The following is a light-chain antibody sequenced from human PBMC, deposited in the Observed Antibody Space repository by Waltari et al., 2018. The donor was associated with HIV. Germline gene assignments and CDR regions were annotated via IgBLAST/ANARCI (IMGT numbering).Light chain of an antibody. J-gene: IGLJ2*01. CDR1: TSDVGGFDS. CDR2: EVT. CDR3: TSYTSSSTLGV. V-gene: IGLV2-14*01. Sequence: QSALTQPASVSGSPGQSVTISCTRTTSDVGGFDSVFWYQHHPGKAPKLIIYEVTNRPSGVSTRFSGSKSGNTASLTISGLQAEDEADYFCTSYTSSSTLGVFGGGTRLTVL.